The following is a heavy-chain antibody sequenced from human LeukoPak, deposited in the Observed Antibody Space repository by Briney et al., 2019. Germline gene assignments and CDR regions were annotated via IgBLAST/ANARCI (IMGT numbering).Heavy chain of an antibody. V-gene: IGHV3-7*01. J-gene: IGHJ4*02. CDR3: ARDRMLDSSSWYYFDY. CDR2: INHDGSEK. D-gene: IGHD6-13*01. CDR1: GFSFNIYW. Sequence: GGSLRLSCAASGFSFNIYWMSWVRQAPGKGLERVANINHDGSEKYYVDSVKGRFTISRDNAENSLYLQMNSLRAEDTAVYYCARDRMLDSSSWYYFDYWGQGTLVTVSS.